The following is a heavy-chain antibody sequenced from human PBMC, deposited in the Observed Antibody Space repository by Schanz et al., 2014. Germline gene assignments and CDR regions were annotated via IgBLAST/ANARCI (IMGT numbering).Heavy chain of an antibody. CDR1: GFSFSTYA. V-gene: IGHV3-7*01. CDR2: INQDGSEK. Sequence: EVQLLESGGGLVQPGGSLRLSCAASGFSFSTYAMSWARQTPGKGLEWVANINQDGSEKYYVDSVKGRFTISRDNAKNSLYLQMNGLRAEDTAVFYCARDGAELYYFDDWGQGTLVTVSS. CDR3: ARDGAELYYFDD. D-gene: IGHD1-1*01. J-gene: IGHJ4*02.